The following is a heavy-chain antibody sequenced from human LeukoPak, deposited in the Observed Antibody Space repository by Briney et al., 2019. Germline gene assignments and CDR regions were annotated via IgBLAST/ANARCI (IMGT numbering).Heavy chain of an antibody. CDR2: INSDGSSS. J-gene: IGHJ3*02. D-gene: IGHD2-2*01. V-gene: IGHV3-74*01. CDR3: ARGPGAFDI. CDR1: GFMFSSYW. Sequence: GGSLRLSCVASGFMFSSYWMNWVRQAPGKGLVWVSRINSDGSSSSYADSVKGRFTISRDNAKNTLFLQMNSLRAEDTAVYYCARGPGAFDIWGQGTMVTVSS.